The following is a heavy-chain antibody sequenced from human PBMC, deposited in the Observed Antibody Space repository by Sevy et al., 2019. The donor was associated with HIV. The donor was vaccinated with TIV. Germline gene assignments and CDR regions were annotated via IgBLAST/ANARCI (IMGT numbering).Heavy chain of an antibody. CDR3: ARQGYLDYFDD. J-gene: IGHJ4*01. Sequence: GESLKISCEASGYSFTTCCIGWVRQLPGRGLEWMGIICPGDATIGYSPSFQGQVTISADKSSSTAYLQWNTMKASDTDMYYCARQGYLDYFDDWGQGTMVTVSS. V-gene: IGHV5-51*01. D-gene: IGHD6-13*01. CDR1: GYSFTTCC. CDR2: ICPGDATI.